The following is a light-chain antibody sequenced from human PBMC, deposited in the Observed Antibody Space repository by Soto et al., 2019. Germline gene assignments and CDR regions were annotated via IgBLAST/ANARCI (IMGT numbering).Light chain of an antibody. J-gene: IGLJ3*02. Sequence: QSVLTQPPSVSAAPGQKVTISCSGSSSNIGNNYVSWYQQLPGTAPKLLIYDNDKRPSGIPDRFSGSKSGTSATLDITGLQTGDEADYYCGTLDSSLSAGVFGGGTKLTVL. V-gene: IGLV1-51*01. CDR2: DND. CDR3: GTLDSSLSAGV. CDR1: SSNIGNNY.